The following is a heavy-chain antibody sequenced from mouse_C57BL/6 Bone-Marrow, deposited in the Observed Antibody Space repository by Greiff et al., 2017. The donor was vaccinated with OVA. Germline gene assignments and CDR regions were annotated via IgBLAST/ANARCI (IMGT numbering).Heavy chain of an antibody. CDR1: GYTFTSYW. CDR2: IYPGNSNT. Sequence: VQLQQSGPVLARPGASVKMSCKTSGYTFTSYWMHWVKQRPGQGLEWIGAIYPGNSNTSYNQKFKGKAKLTAVTSASTAYMELSSLTNEDAAVYYCTRQLEDSFDYWGQGTTLTVSS. CDR3: TRQLEDSFDY. D-gene: IGHD3-3*01. V-gene: IGHV1-5*01. J-gene: IGHJ2*01.